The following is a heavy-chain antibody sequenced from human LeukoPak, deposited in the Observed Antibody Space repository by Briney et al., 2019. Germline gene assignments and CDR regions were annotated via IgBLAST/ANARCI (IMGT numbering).Heavy chain of an antibody. CDR1: GYTFTNYG. V-gene: IGHV1-8*01. J-gene: IGHJ5*01. CDR3: ARGLSRCSSGNCYEPNWLDS. Sequence: ASVKVSCKASGYTFTNYGISWVRQAPGQGLEWMGWMDPNRGNTGYAQKFQGRVTMARSTSVSTAYMELSSLTSEDTAVYYCARGLSRCSSGNCYEPNWLDSWGQGTLVTVSS. D-gene: IGHD2-2*01. CDR2: MDPNRGNT.